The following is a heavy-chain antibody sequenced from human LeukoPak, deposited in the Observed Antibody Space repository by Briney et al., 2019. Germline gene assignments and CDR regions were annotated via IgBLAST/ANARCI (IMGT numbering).Heavy chain of an antibody. CDR2: ISGSGGST. J-gene: IGHJ4*02. CDR1: GFTFSSYA. V-gene: IGHV3-23*01. Sequence: GGSLRLSCAASGFTFSSYAMSWVRQAPGQGLEWVSAISGSGGSTYYADSVKGRFTISRDNSKNTLYLQMNSLRAEDTAVYYCAKGGYNYYGSGSYYNCWGQGTLVTVSS. D-gene: IGHD3-10*01. CDR3: AKGGYNYYGSGSYYNC.